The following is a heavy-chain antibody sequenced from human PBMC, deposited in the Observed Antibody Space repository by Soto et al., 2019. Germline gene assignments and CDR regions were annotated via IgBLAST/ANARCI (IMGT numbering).Heavy chain of an antibody. Sequence: QVQLQESGPGLVKPSETLSLTCTVSGDSITSYSWCWIRLPPGKGLEWIGHIYYSRSTNYNPSLKRRVTISVDSSKNQSSLRLSSVTAADTAVYYWARDLVDHYDSSGYVDFWGQGTLVSVSS. D-gene: IGHD3-22*01. J-gene: IGHJ4*02. CDR3: ARDLVDHYDSSGYVDF. V-gene: IGHV4-59*01. CDR1: GDSITSYS. CDR2: IYYSRST.